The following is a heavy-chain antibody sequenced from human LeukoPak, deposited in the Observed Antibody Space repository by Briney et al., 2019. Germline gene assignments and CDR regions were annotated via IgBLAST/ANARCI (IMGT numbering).Heavy chain of an antibody. CDR1: GYTFTDYY. J-gene: IGHJ4*02. CDR2: INPNSGGT. Sequence: ASVKVSCKAPGYTFTDYYIHWVRQAPGQGLGWMAWINPNSGGTYYAQNFHDRITLTRDTSISTAYMELSRLRSDDTAIYYCARANALYCSSTSCLFDYWGQGTLVTVSS. D-gene: IGHD2-2*01. V-gene: IGHV1-2*02. CDR3: ARANALYCSSTSCLFDY.